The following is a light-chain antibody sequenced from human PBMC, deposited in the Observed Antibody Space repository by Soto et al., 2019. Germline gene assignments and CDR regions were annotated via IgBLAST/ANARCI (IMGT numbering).Light chain of an antibody. CDR2: EVS. V-gene: IGLV2-23*02. J-gene: IGLJ2*01. CDR1: SSDVGSYNL. Sequence: QSALTQPASVSGSPGQSITNSCTGTSSDVGSYNLVSWYQQHPGKAPKLMIYEVSKRPSGVSNRFSGSKSGNTASLTISGLQAEDEADYYCCSYAGSSTPVIFGGGTKLTVL. CDR3: CSYAGSSTPVI.